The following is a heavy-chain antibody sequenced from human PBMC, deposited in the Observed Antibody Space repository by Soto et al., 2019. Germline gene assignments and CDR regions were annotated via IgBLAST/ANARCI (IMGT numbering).Heavy chain of an antibody. CDR1: GGSFSGYY. D-gene: IGHD4-17*01. CDR2: INQSGGT. V-gene: IGHV4-34*01. J-gene: IGHJ6*02. Sequence: PSETLSLTCGVYGGSFSGYYWNWIRQPPGKGLEWIGEINQSGGTHYNPSLKSRVTILVDTSRNQFSLKLTSVTVADTAVYYCARITYGDSFYGLDVWGQGTTVTVSS. CDR3: ARITYGDSFYGLDV.